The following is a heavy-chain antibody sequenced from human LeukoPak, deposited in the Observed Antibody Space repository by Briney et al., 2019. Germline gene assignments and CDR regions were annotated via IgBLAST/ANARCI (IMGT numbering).Heavy chain of an antibody. CDR1: GGSISSGSYY. Sequence: SQTLSLTCTVSGGSISSGSYYWSWLRQPAGTGLEWIGRIYTSGSTNYNPSIKSRVIISVDTSKNQFSLKLSSVTAADTAVYYCARESSLLRSTDYWGPGTLVTVSS. D-gene: IGHD3-3*01. CDR3: ARESSLLRSTDY. J-gene: IGHJ4*02. V-gene: IGHV4-61*02. CDR2: IYTSGST.